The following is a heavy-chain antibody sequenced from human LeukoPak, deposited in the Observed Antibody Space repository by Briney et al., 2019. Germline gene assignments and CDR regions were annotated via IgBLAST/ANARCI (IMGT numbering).Heavy chain of an antibody. D-gene: IGHD6-25*01. J-gene: IGHJ2*01. CDR1: GGSISNYY. Sequence: SETLSLTCTVSGGSISNYYWSWIRQHPGKGLEWIGNIFYSGITFYNPSLKSRVTISVDTSKNQFSLKLSSVTAADTAVYYCARKSRGYTYWYFDLWGRGTLVTVSS. CDR2: IFYSGIT. CDR3: ARKSRGYTYWYFDL. V-gene: IGHV4-59*06.